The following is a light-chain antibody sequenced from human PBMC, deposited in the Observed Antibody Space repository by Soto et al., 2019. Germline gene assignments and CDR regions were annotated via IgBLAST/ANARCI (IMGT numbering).Light chain of an antibody. V-gene: IGKV1-5*01. CDR1: PTISSW. J-gene: IGKJ1*01. CDR3: QQYNSYWT. Sequence: DIQMTQSPSTLSASVGDRVTITCRASPTISSWLAWYQQKPGKAPKLLIYDVSSLESGVPSRFNGSGSGTEFTLTISSLQPADFATYYCQQYNSYWTFGPGTKVDIK. CDR2: DVS.